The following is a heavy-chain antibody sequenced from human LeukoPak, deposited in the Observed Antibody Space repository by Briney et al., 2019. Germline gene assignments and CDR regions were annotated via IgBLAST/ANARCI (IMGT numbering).Heavy chain of an antibody. D-gene: IGHD2-2*01. CDR2: TGSTGVST. CDR1: GFTFSSYA. CDR3: AKDPGVVPAHYFDY. V-gene: IGHV3-23*01. J-gene: IGHJ4*02. Sequence: GGSLRLSCAASGFTFSSYAMNWVRQAPGKGLEWVSGTGSTGVSTFYADSVKGWFTVSRDNSKNTLSLQMNSLRAEDTAVYYCAKDPGVVPAHYFDYWGQGTLVTVSS.